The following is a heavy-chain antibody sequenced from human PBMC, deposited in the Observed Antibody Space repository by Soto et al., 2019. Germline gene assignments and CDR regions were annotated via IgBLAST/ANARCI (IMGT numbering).Heavy chain of an antibody. D-gene: IGHD6-13*01. J-gene: IGHJ4*02. Sequence: QVQLVQSGAEVKKPGSSVKVSCKASGGTFSSYAISWVRQAPGQGLEWMGGIIPIFGTANYAQKFQGRVTITADESTSTAYMELISLRSEDTAVYYCARGYSSSGAYYFDYWGQGTLVTVSS. CDR2: IIPIFGTA. CDR3: ARGYSSSGAYYFDY. V-gene: IGHV1-69*12. CDR1: GGTFSSYA.